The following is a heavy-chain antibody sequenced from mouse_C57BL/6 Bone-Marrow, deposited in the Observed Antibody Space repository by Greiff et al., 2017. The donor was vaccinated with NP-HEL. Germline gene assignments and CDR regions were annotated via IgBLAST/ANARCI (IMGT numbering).Heavy chain of an antibody. D-gene: IGHD2-13*01. CDR1: GYTFTSYW. CDR2: IHPNSGST. CDR3: ASLLRCFDY. Sequence: QVQLQQPGAELVKPGASVKLSCKASGYTFTSYWMHWVKQRPGQGLEWIGMIHPNSGSTNYNEKFKSKATLTVDKSSSTAYMQLSSLTSADSAVYYCASLLRCFDYWGQGTTLTVSS. J-gene: IGHJ2*01. V-gene: IGHV1-64*01.